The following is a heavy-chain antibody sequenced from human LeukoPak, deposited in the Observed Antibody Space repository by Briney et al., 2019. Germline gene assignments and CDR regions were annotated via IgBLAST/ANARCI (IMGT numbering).Heavy chain of an antibody. CDR3: ARERKAAGTLGWFDP. CDR1: GYTFTGYY. D-gene: IGHD6-13*01. J-gene: IGHJ5*02. V-gene: IGHV1-2*06. Sequence: ASVKVSCKASGYTFTGYYMHRVRQAPGQGLEWMGRINPNSGGTNYAQKFQGRVTMTRDTSISTAYMELSRLRSDDTAVYYCARERKAAGTLGWFDPWGQGTLVTVSS. CDR2: INPNSGGT.